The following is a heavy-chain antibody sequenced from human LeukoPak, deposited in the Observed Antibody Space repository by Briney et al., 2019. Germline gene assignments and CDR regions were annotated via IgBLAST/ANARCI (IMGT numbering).Heavy chain of an antibody. CDR2: AGWAGGTT. CDR1: GFTFDRYT. J-gene: IGHJ4*02. V-gene: IGHV3-43*01. CDR3: AKELDTMFFDY. D-gene: IGHD3-10*02. Sequence: GGSLRLSCATSGFTFDRYTIHWVRHAPGKGLEWVSLAGWAGGTTYYSDSVRGRFTISRDSGKNSVYLQMNSLTTDDTAFYFCAKELDTMFFDYWGQGALVTVSS.